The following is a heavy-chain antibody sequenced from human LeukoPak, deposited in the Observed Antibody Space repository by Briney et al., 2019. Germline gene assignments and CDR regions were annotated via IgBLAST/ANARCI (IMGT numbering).Heavy chain of an antibody. J-gene: IGHJ4*02. CDR3: ARHRSTGGD. CDR2: IYYSGST. Sequence: SETLSLTCSVSGGSISSYCWSWIRQPPGKGLEWIGCIYYSGSTNYNPSLESLVSRSVDTSKNQSSLKPSSATAADTAVYYCARHRSTGGDWGQGTLVTVSS. CDR1: GGSISSYC. D-gene: IGHD2-8*02. V-gene: IGHV4-59*08.